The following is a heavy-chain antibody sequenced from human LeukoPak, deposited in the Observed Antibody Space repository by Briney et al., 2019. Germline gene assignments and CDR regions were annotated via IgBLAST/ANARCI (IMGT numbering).Heavy chain of an antibody. V-gene: IGHV3-11*01. D-gene: IGHD3-10*01. CDR2: ISSSGSSI. CDR1: GFTFSDYY. J-gene: IGHJ4*02. CDR3: ARDPPSHFMGFGGRAPRFDY. Sequence: GGSLRLSCAASGFTFSDYYMNWIRQAPGKGLEWVSYISSSGSSIYYADSVKGRFTSSRDNAKNSLYLQMNSLRAEDTAVYYCARDPPSHFMGFGGRAPRFDYWGQGTLVTVSS.